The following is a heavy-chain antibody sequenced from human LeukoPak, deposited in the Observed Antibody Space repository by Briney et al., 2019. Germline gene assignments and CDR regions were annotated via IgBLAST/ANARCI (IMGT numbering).Heavy chain of an antibody. CDR3: AKDVSFCSPSCYLDY. V-gene: IGHV3-23*01. D-gene: IGHD2-2*01. CDR1: GFTFSTYA. Sequence: GGSLRLSCAASGFTFSTYAMTWVRQAPGKGLEWVSGIDTKGTRTYYADSVKGRFTTSRDNSKNTLYLQMNSLRAEDTAVYYCAKDVSFCSPSCYLDYWGQGTLVTVSS. J-gene: IGHJ4*02. CDR2: IDTKGTRT.